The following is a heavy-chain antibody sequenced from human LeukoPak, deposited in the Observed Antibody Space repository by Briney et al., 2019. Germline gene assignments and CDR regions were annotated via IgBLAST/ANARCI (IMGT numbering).Heavy chain of an antibody. CDR1: GGTFSSYA. V-gene: IGHV1-69*13. D-gene: IGHD2-2*01. CDR2: IIPIFGTA. J-gene: IGHJ6*02. CDR3: ARRGGDRYCSSTSRSYHYYYGMDV. Sequence: VASVKVSCKASGGTFSSYAISWVRQAPGQGLEWMGGIIPIFGTANYAQKFQGRVTITADESTSTAYMELSSLRSEDTAVYYCARRGGDRYCSSTSRSYHYYYGMDVWGQGTTVTVSS.